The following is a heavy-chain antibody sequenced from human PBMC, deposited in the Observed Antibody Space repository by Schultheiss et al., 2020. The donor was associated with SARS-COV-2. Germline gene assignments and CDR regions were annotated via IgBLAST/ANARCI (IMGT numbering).Heavy chain of an antibody. CDR1: GGSISSYY. V-gene: IGHV4-59*12. CDR2: IYYSGST. D-gene: IGHD3-10*01. Sequence: SETLSLTCTVSGGSISSYYWSWIRQPPGKGLEWIGYIYYSGSTNYNPSLKSRVTISVDTSKNQFSLQLNSVTPEDTAAYYCARAWSSGYYGMDDWGQGTTVTVSS. CDR3: ARAWSSGYYGMDD. J-gene: IGHJ6*02.